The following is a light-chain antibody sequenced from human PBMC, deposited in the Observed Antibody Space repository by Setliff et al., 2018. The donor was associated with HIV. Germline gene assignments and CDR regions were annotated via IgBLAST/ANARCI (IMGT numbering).Light chain of an antibody. J-gene: IGLJ1*01. CDR2: QAS. CDR1: SGDVGRYNL. V-gene: IGLV2-23*01. CDR3: CSNTGSNTYV. Sequence: QSALTQPASVSGSPGQSITISCTGTSGDVGRYNLVSWYQQQPGKPPKLMIYQASKRPSGASNRFSGSKSGNTASLTISGLQAEDEADYYCCSNTGSNTYVFGTGTKV.